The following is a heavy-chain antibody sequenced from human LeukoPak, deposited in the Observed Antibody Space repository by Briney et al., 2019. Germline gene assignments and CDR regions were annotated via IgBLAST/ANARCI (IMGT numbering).Heavy chain of an antibody. CDR2: IYYSGST. CDR3: ASGWYDYFDY. D-gene: IGHD6-19*01. Sequence: SETLSLTCTVSGGSISSYYLSWIRQPPGKGLEWIGYIYYSGSTNYNPSLKSRVTISVDTSKNQFSLKLSSVTAADTAVYYCASGWYDYFDYWGQGTLVTVSS. V-gene: IGHV4-59*01. J-gene: IGHJ4*02. CDR1: GGSISSYY.